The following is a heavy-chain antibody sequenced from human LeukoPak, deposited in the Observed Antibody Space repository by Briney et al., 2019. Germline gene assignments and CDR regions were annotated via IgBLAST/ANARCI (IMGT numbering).Heavy chain of an antibody. CDR1: GFTFSSYG. J-gene: IGHJ4*02. Sequence: PGGSLRLSCAASGFTFSSYGMHWVRQAPGKGLEWVAVIWYDGSNKYYADSVKGRFTISRDNSKNSVFLQMNSLRVEDTAIYYCARALSAWGQGTLVTVSS. CDR3: ARALSA. CDR2: IWYDGSNK. V-gene: IGHV3-33*01. D-gene: IGHD3-3*01.